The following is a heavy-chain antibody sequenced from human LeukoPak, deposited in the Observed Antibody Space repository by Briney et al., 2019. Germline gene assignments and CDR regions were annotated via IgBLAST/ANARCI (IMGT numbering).Heavy chain of an antibody. CDR3: ARTGYGSGSYCNFDS. CDR2: IHHSGST. D-gene: IGHD3-10*01. Sequence: SETLSLTCTVSGGSISGSNYYWGWIRQPPGKGLEWIGSIHHSGSTYYNPSLRSRVTISVDTSKNQFSLKLSSVTAADTAVYHCARTGYGSGSYCNFDSWGQGTLVTVSS. V-gene: IGHV4-39*01. CDR1: GGSISGSNYY. J-gene: IGHJ5*01.